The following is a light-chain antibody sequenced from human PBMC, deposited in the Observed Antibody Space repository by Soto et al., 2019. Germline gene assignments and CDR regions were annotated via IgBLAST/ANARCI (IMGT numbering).Light chain of an antibody. CDR1: QSSGSNF. CDR2: ATS. CDR3: QQYSSSWT. Sequence: DIVLTQSPGTLSLSPGESATLYCKTSQSSGSNFLAWYQHKPGQAPRLLIYATSSRATAIPGRFSGSGSGTDFTLTISRLEPEDFAVYYCQQYSSSWTFGQGTKVDIK. V-gene: IGKV3-20*01. J-gene: IGKJ1*01.